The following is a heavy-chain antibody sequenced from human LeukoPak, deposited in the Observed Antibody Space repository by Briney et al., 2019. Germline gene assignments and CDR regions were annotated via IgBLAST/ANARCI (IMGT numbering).Heavy chain of an antibody. CDR2: IYYSGST. Sequence: SETLSLTCTVSGGSISSSSYYWGWIRQPPGKGLEWIGSIYYSGSTYYNPSLKSRVTISVDTSKNQFSLKLSSVTAADTAVYYCARYPMYYYGSGSWANRLDPWGQGTLVTVSS. D-gene: IGHD3-10*01. CDR1: GGSISSSSYY. V-gene: IGHV4-39*07. CDR3: ARYPMYYYGSGSWANRLDP. J-gene: IGHJ5*02.